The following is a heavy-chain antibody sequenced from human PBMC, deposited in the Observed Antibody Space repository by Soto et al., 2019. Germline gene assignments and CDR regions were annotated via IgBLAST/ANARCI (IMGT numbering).Heavy chain of an antibody. CDR3: AKDVAEWIYTSRNAFDI. CDR2: ISGSGGST. J-gene: IGHJ3*02. D-gene: IGHD3-3*01. CDR1: GFTFSSYA. V-gene: IGHV3-23*01. Sequence: EVQLLESGGGLVQPGGSLRLSCAASGFTFSSYAMSWVRQAPGKGLEWVSAISGSGGSTYYADSVKGRFTISRDNSKNTLYLQMNSLRAEDTAVYYCAKDVAEWIYTSRNAFDIWGQGTMVTVSS.